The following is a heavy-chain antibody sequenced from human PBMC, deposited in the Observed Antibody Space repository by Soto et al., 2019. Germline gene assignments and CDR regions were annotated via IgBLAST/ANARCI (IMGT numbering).Heavy chain of an antibody. Sequence: EVQLVQSGAEVKKPGEFLIISCKGSGYTFSNYWIGWVRQTPGQGLEWMGIIYPAKSETTYSPSFQGQVTISADQSISTAYLQWTSLKASDTAIYYCARSFHSNSHYYSGMDVWGEGTTVTVSS. D-gene: IGHD4-4*01. CDR1: GYTFSNYW. V-gene: IGHV5-51*01. CDR3: ARSFHSNSHYYSGMDV. J-gene: IGHJ6*04. CDR2: IYPAKSET.